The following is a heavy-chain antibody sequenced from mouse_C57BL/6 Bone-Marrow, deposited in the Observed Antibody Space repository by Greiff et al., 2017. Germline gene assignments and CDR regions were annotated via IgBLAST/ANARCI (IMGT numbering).Heavy chain of an antibody. CDR2: ISDGGSYT. V-gene: IGHV5-4*01. D-gene: IGHD1-1*01. CDR3: AREYYGSSYNAMDY. Sequence: EVHLVESGGGLVKPGGSLKLSCAASGFTFSSYAMSWVRQTPEKRLEWVATISDGGSYTYYPDNVKGRFTISRDNAKNNLYLQMSHLKSEDTAMYYCAREYYGSSYNAMDYWGQGTSVTVSS. J-gene: IGHJ4*01. CDR1: GFTFSSYA.